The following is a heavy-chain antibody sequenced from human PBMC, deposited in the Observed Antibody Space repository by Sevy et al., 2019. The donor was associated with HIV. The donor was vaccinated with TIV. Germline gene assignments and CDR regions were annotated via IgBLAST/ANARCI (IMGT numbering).Heavy chain of an antibody. CDR2: ISNSGSNI. Sequence: GGSLRLSCTASGFTFSSYEMNWVRQAPGKGLEWVSYISNSGSNIYYSDSVKGRFTISRDNAKNSLYLQMNSLRAEDTAVYYCARDLPPSATTVPHFDYWGRGTLVTVSS. D-gene: IGHD4-17*01. CDR3: ARDLPPSATTVPHFDY. V-gene: IGHV3-48*03. J-gene: IGHJ4*02. CDR1: GFTFSSYE.